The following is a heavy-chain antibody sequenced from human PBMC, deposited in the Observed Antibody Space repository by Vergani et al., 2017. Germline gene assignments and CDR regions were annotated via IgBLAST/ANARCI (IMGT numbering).Heavy chain of an antibody. CDR2: IYSSGTT. Sequence: QVQLQESGPGLVTPSETLSLTCTVSGGSISGYYWSWIRLPPGKGLEWIGYIYSSGTTNYNPSLKSRVTISIDTSKNQFSLNLSSVTAADTAVYYCARIGVGIAAAGHDLFDYWGQGTLVTVSA. J-gene: IGHJ4*02. CDR3: ARIGVGIAAAGHDLFDY. CDR1: GGSISGYY. V-gene: IGHV4-59*01. D-gene: IGHD6-13*01.